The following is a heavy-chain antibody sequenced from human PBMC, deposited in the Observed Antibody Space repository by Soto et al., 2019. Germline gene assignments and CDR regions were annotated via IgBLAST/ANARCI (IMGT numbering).Heavy chain of an antibody. J-gene: IGHJ4*02. CDR1: GGSFSGYY. D-gene: IGHD3-22*01. CDR3: ARGHTKIYYDSSGYYYFDY. CDR2: INHSGST. V-gene: IGHV4-34*01. Sequence: QVQLQQWGAGLLKPSETLSLTCAVYGGSFSGYYWSWIRQPLGKGLEWIGEINHSGSTNYNPSLKSRVTISVDTSKNQFSLKLSSVTAADTAVYYCARGHTKIYYDSSGYYYFDYWGQGTLVTVSS.